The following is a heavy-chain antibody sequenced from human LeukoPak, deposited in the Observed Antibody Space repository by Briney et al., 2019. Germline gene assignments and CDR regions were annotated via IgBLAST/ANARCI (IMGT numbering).Heavy chain of an antibody. CDR1: GGSFSGYY. Sequence: SETLSLTCAVYGGSFSGYYWSWIRQPPGKGLEWIGEINHSGSTNYNPSLKSRVTISVDTSKNQFSLKLSSVTAADTAVYYCAARLYSSSWYVGYWGQGTLVTVSS. V-gene: IGHV4-34*01. CDR2: INHSGST. CDR3: AARLYSSSWYVGY. J-gene: IGHJ4*02. D-gene: IGHD6-13*01.